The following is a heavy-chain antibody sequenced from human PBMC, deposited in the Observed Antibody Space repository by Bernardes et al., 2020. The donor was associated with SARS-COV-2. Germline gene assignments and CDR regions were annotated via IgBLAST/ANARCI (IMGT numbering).Heavy chain of an antibody. CDR3: TTGAGIYYDSSGFSYYFDF. CDR2: IKRKTNGGTT. V-gene: IGHV3-15*07. CDR1: GFTFSNSC. J-gene: IGHJ4*02. D-gene: IGHD3-22*01. Sequence: GGSLRLSCAASGFTFSNSCLNWVRQAPGKGLEWVGHIKRKTNGGTTDYAAPVKGRFTISVDDSKNTMYLQMKSLKTEDTAVYYCTTGAGIYYDSSGFSYYFDFCGQGTLVTVSS.